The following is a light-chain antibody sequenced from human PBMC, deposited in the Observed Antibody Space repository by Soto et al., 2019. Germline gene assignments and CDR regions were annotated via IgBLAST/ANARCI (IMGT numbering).Light chain of an antibody. Sequence: DIQMTQSPSTLSASVGDRVTITCRASQSISSWLAWYQQKPGKAPKLLIYKASSLESGVPSRFSGSGSGTEFTLNISSLQPDDFATYYCQQYTSYYTFGQGTKLEIK. J-gene: IGKJ2*01. CDR3: QQYTSYYT. V-gene: IGKV1-5*03. CDR1: QSISSW. CDR2: KAS.